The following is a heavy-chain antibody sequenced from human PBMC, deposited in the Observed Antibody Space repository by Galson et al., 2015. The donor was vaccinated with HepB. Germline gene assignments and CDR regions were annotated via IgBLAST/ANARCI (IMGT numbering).Heavy chain of an antibody. D-gene: IGHD6-19*01. J-gene: IGHJ4*02. V-gene: IGHV1-2*02. CDR2: INPNSGGT. CDR3: ARGSAVAGSGKSSFIY. Sequence: SVKVSCKASGYTFTDYYIHWVRQAPGQGLECMGWINPNSGGTKYTQKFQERVTMTRDTSISTAFMELSGLTSDDTAVYYWARGSAVAGSGKSSFIYWGQGPLVVVSS. CDR1: GYTFTDYY.